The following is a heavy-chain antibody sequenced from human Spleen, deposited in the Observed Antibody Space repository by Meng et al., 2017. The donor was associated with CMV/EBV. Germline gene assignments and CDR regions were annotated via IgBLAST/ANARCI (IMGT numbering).Heavy chain of an antibody. CDR1: GFTFNNSW. D-gene: IGHD3-3*01. CDR3: ARSHPFTIFGVGGVDY. V-gene: IGHV3-74*01. Sequence: GGSLRLSCAASGFTFNNSWMHWVRQAPGKGLMWVSHIDSDGVNRRYADSVKGRFTVFRDNAKNTLFLQMNSLRAEDTAVYYCARSHPFTIFGVGGVDYWGQGTLVTVSS. CDR2: IDSDGVNR. J-gene: IGHJ4*02.